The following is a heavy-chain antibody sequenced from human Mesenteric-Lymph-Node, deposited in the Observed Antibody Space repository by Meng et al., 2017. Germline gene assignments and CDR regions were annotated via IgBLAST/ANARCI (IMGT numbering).Heavy chain of an antibody. V-gene: IGHV3-21*01. CDR2: ISSSSSYI. Sequence: GGSLRLSCAASGFTFSSFWMTWVRQAPGKGLEWVSSISSSSSYIYYADSVKGRFTISRDNAKNSLYLQMNSLRAEDTAVYYCARDLAAVTTYIYYYYYGMDVWGQGTTVTVSS. D-gene: IGHD4-11*01. CDR1: GFTFSSFW. J-gene: IGHJ6*01. CDR3: ARDLAAVTTYIYYYYYGMDV.